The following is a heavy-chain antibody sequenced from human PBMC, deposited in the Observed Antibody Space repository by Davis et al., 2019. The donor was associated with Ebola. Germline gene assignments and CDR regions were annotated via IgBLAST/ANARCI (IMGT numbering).Heavy chain of an antibody. CDR3: TRDRAYKCFDL. V-gene: IGHV3-9*01. Sequence: SLKISCAASGFTFDDYAMHWVRQAPGKGLEWVSGISWNSGDIGYADSVKGRFIISRDNAKKSLYLQMNSLRVEDTAIYYCTRDRAYKCFDLWGQGTLVTVSS. CDR1: GFTFDDYA. CDR2: ISWNSGDI. J-gene: IGHJ5*02.